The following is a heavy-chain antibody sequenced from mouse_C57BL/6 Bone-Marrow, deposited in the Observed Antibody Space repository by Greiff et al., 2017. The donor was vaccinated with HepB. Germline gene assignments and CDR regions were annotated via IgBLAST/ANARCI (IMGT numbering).Heavy chain of an antibody. J-gene: IGHJ3*01. V-gene: IGHV1-50*01. CDR1: GYTFTSYW. CDR3: AREGVVV. D-gene: IGHD1-1*02. Sequence: QVQLQQPGAELVKPGASVKLSCKASGYTFTSYWMQWVKQRPGQGLEWIGEIDPSDSYTNYNQKFKGKATLTVDTSSSTAYMQLSSLTSEDSAVYYCAREGVVVWGQGTLVTVSA. CDR2: IDPSDSYT.